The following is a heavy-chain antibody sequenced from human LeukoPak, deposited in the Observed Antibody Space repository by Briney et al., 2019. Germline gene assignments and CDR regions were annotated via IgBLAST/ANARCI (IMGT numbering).Heavy chain of an antibody. J-gene: IGHJ4*02. CDR2: INPSGGST. CDR3: AREWIQGITMVRGVIDY. V-gene: IGHV1-46*01. D-gene: IGHD3-10*01. CDR1: GYTFTSYY. Sequence: ASVKVSCKASGYTFTSYYMHWVRQAPGQGLEWMGIINPSGGSTSYAQKFQGRVTMTRDTSTSTVYMELSSLRSEGTAVYYCAREWIQGITMVRGVIDYWGQGTLVTVSS.